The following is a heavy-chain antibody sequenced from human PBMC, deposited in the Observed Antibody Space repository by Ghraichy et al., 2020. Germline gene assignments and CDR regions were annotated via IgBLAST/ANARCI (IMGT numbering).Heavy chain of an antibody. CDR2: IRQDGGEM. D-gene: IGHD1-26*01. CDR1: GFTFSRDW. J-gene: IGHJ4*02. CDR3: ARDKIEGATNFDN. V-gene: IGHV3-7*01. Sequence: GGSLRLSGAASGFTFSRDWIAWVRQTPGKGLEWVANIRQDGGEMYYVDSVKGRFTISRDNARNSLSLQMHSLRAEDTAVYYCARDKIEGATNFDNWGQGTLVTVSS.